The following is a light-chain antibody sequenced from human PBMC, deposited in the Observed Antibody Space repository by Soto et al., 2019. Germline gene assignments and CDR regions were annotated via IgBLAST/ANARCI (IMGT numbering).Light chain of an antibody. CDR2: GAS. Sequence: EIVLTQSPGTLSLSPGERATLSSGTRQDVDSAKLAWYQQKPGQAPRLLIYGASTRATGIPDRFSGSGSGTDFTLTISRLEPEDFAVYYCHQYGSSPATFGQGTKVHI. V-gene: IGKV3-20*01. CDR1: QDVDSAK. J-gene: IGKJ1*01. CDR3: HQYGSSPAT.